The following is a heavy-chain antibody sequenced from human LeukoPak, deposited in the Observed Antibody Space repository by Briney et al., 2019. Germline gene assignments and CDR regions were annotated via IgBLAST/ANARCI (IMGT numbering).Heavy chain of an antibody. V-gene: IGHV3-21*04. CDR1: VFTFSSYS. CDR2: ISSSSSYI. CDR3: ASHDIASLGPYGMDV. J-gene: IGHJ6*02. Sequence: KAGGSLRLSCADSVFTFSSYSMNWVRQAPGKGLEWVSSISSSSSYIYYADSVKGRFTISRDNAKNSLYLQMNSLRAEDTAVYYCASHDIASLGPYGMDVWGQGTTVTVSS. D-gene: IGHD2-15*01.